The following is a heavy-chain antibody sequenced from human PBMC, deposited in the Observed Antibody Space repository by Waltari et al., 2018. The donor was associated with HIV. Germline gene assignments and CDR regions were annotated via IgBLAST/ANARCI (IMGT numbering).Heavy chain of an antibody. Sequence: QLQLQESGTALVKPSDSLPLTCTVSTGSITQSYYWGWVRQSQGTGLEWIGTVYSNGFTHSTPSLESRVTMSVDTSKNQFSLTLTSLPAADTALYFCATLRTVTGTIDDWGQGILVTVSS. CDR1: TGSITQSYY. V-gene: IGHV4-39*01. D-gene: IGHD4-17*01. CDR3: ATLRTVTGTIDD. J-gene: IGHJ4*02. CDR2: VYSNGFT.